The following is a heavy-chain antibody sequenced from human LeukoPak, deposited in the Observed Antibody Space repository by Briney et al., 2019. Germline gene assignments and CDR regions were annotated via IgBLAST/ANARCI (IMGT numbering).Heavy chain of an antibody. D-gene: IGHD1-26*01. J-gene: IGHJ3*02. CDR1: GSTFSDQY. V-gene: IGHV3-72*01. CDR2: IRNKPSRYNT. CDR3: TRGYSGGSVYAFDI. Sequence: PGGSLRLSCAASGSTFSDQYMDWVRQAPGKGLQWVGRIRNKPSRYNTEYAASGKGRFTISRDDSKNSLYLQMNSLKTEDTALYYCTRGYSGGSVYAFDIWGQGTMVTVSS.